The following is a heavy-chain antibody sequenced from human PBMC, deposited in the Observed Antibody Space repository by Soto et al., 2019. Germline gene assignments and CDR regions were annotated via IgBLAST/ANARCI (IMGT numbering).Heavy chain of an antibody. CDR3: ARGDYGTGGYPFPYVDY. CDR2: INPDSGAT. CDR1: GYSFTGYY. D-gene: IGHD2-8*02. V-gene: IGHV1-2*02. Sequence: HEHLVQSGAEVKRPGASLKVSCKASGYSFTGYYIHWVRQAPGQGLEWMGCINPDSGATNYAQNFQGRVTLTSDTSISTASMDMTSLTSDDTAVYYCARGDYGTGGYPFPYVDYWGQGTLVIVSS. J-gene: IGHJ4*02.